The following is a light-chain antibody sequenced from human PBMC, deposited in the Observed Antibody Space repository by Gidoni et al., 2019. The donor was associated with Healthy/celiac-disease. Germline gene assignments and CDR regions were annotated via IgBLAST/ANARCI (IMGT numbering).Light chain of an antibody. J-gene: IGLJ3*02. CDR3: SSYTSSSTLDWV. CDR1: SSDVGGYNY. V-gene: IGLV2-14*01. CDR2: DVS. Sequence: QSALTQPASVSRSPGQSITISCTGTSSDVGGYNYVSWYQQHPGKAPKLMIYDVSNRPSGVSNRFSGSKSGNTASLTISGLQAEDEADYYCSSYTSSSTLDWVFGGGTKLTVL.